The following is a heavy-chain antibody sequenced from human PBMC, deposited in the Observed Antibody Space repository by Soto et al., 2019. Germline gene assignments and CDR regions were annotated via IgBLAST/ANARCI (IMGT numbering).Heavy chain of an antibody. CDR1: GFTFSSSR. D-gene: IGHD1-1*01. V-gene: IGHV3-74*01. Sequence: GGSLRLSCASSGFTFSSSRMHWVRQVPGKGLVWVSHIKGDGSDISYAESVKGRFTVSRDNARDTLYLQMNNLRAEDTALYYCSTLGGPHLESRDYWGQGTLVTVSS. J-gene: IGHJ4*02. CDR2: IKGDGSDI. CDR3: STLGGPHLESRDY.